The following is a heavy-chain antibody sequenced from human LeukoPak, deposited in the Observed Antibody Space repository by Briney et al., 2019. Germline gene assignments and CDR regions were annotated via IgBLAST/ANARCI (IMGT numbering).Heavy chain of an antibody. V-gene: IGHV3-7*01. CDR1: GFTFSSYW. Sequence: PGGSLRLSCAAPGFTFSSYWMSWVRQAPGKGLEWVANIKQDGSEKYYVDSVKGRFTISRDNAKNSLYLQMNSLRAEDTAVYYCARYLRDSGDYFDYWGQGTLVTVSS. CDR3: ARYLRDSGDYFDY. D-gene: IGHD4-17*01. J-gene: IGHJ4*02. CDR2: IKQDGSEK.